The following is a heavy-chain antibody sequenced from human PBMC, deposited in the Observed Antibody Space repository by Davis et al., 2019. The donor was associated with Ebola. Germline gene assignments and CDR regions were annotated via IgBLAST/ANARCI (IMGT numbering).Heavy chain of an antibody. D-gene: IGHD3-22*01. CDR2: IRSKANSYAT. CDR3: TRRLKDDSSGYYDY. CDR1: GFTFSSYA. V-gene: IGHV3-73*01. Sequence: GGSLRLSCAASGFTFSSYAMSWVRQASGKGLEWVGRIRSKANSYATAYAASVKGRFTISRDESKNTAYLQMNSLKTEDTAVYYCTRRLKDDSSGYYDYWGQGTRVTVSS. J-gene: IGHJ4*02.